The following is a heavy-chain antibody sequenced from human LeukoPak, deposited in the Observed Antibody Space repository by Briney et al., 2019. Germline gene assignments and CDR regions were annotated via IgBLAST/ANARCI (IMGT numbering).Heavy chain of an antibody. V-gene: IGHV4-39*01. Sequence: SETLSLTCTVSGGSISSSSYYWGWIRQPPGKGLEWIGSIYYSGSTYYNPSLKSRVTISVDTSKNQFSLKLSSVTAADTAVYYCARSKDLFYYDSSGVIGDLFDYWGQGTLLTVSS. J-gene: IGHJ4*02. CDR3: ARSKDLFYYDSSGVIGDLFDY. CDR1: GGSISSSSYY. CDR2: IYYSGST. D-gene: IGHD3-22*01.